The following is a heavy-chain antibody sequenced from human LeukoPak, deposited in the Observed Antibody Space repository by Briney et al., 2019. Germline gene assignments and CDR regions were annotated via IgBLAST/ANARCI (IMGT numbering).Heavy chain of an antibody. J-gene: IGHJ3*02. D-gene: IGHD3-10*01. V-gene: IGHV4-39*07. CDR2: IYYSRST. Sequence: SETLSLTCTVSGGSISSSSYYWGWIRQPPGKGLEWIGSIYYSRSTNYNPFLKSRVIISVDTSKNQFSLKLSSVTAADTAVYYCAGNMVRGVFDAFDIWGQGTMVTVSS. CDR1: GGSISSSSYY. CDR3: AGNMVRGVFDAFDI.